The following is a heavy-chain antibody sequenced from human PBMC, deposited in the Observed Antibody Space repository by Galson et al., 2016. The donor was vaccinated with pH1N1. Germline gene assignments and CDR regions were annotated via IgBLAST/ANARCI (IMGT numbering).Heavy chain of an antibody. D-gene: IGHD5-12*01. CDR3: ARDSEYSGHEGFH. J-gene: IGHJ4*02. Sequence: SLRLSCAASGFTFTSYAMHWVRQAPGKGLEWVAVILYDGTNEYYADSVKGRFTISRDKTQSTVYPQMNSLRTEDTAVYYCARDSEYSGHEGFHWAQGTLVIVSS. V-gene: IGHV3-30*04. CDR2: ILYDGTNE. CDR1: GFTFTSYA.